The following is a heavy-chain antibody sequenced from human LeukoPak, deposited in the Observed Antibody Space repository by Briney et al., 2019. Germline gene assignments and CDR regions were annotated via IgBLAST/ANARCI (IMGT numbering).Heavy chain of an antibody. Sequence: SQTLSLTCAISGDSVPSNSAAWNWIRQSPSGGLEWLGRTYYRSKWYNDYAVSVKSRITINPDTSKNQFSLQLNSVTPEDTAVYYCARGYSSGRPGFLDPWGQGTLVTVSS. D-gene: IGHD6-19*01. J-gene: IGHJ5*02. CDR2: TYYRSKWYN. CDR3: ARGYSSGRPGFLDP. CDR1: GDSVPSNSAA. V-gene: IGHV6-1*01.